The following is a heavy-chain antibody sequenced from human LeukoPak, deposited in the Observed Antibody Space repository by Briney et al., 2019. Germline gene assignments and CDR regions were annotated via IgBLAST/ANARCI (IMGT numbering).Heavy chain of an antibody. CDR3: ARAFHYYDSSGYYLGDAFDI. D-gene: IGHD3-22*01. V-gene: IGHV3-33*01. Sequence: GRSLRLSCAASGFTFSSYGMHWVRQASGKGLEWVAVIWYDGSNKYYADSVKGRFTISRDNSKNTLYLQMNSLRAEDTAVYYCARAFHYYDSSGYYLGDAFDIWGQGTMVTVSS. CDR2: IWYDGSNK. CDR1: GFTFSSYG. J-gene: IGHJ3*02.